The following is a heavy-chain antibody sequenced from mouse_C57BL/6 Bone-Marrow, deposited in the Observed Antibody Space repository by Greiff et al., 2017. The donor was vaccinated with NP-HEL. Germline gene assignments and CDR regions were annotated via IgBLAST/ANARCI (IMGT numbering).Heavy chain of an antibody. CDR1: GFAFTDYL. CDR3: ARRGNYGKYGDFED. J-gene: IGHJ2*01. V-gene: IGHV1-54*01. D-gene: IGHD1-2*01. CDR2: IDPGSGGT. Sequence: VQLQQSGAELVRPGASVKVSCTASGFAFTDYLIEWVKQRPGQGLEWIGVIDPGSGGTNYNAKFKGKATLTADKSSSTAYMQLSSLTSEDTAVYYCARRGNYGKYGDFEDWGQGTTVTAAS.